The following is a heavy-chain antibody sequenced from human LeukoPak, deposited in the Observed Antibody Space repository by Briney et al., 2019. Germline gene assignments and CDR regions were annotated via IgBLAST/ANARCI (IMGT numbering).Heavy chain of an antibody. Sequence: PGGSLRLSCAASGFTFSSYAMHSVRQAPGKGLEWVEFISYDASNKYYADSVKGRFPISRDNSKNTLYLQMNSLRAEDTDVYYCARDYGGTQGYWGQGTLVTVSS. CDR2: ISYDASNK. J-gene: IGHJ4*02. D-gene: IGHD3-16*01. CDR3: ARDYGGTQGY. V-gene: IGHV3-30-3*01. CDR1: GFTFSSYA.